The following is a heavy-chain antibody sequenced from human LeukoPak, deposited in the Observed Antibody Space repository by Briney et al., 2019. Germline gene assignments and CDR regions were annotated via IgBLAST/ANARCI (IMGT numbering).Heavy chain of an antibody. CDR1: GYSISSGYY. Sequence: PSETLSLTCTVSGYSISSGYYWGWIRQAPGKGLEWIGSIYNTGNTFYNPSLKSRVTISVDTSKNQFSLKLTSVTAADTALFYCARVSVEGRGPPRYYFDYWGQGTLVAVSS. J-gene: IGHJ4*02. D-gene: IGHD3-10*01. CDR3: ARVSVEGRGPPRYYFDY. CDR2: IYNTGNT. V-gene: IGHV4-38-2*02.